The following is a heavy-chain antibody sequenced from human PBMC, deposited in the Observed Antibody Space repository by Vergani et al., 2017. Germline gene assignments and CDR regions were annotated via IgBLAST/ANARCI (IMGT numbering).Heavy chain of an antibody. Sequence: QVQLVQSGAEVKKPGSSVKVSCKASGGTFSSYTISWVRQAPGQGLEWMGRIIPILGIANYAQKFQGRVTITADKSTSTAYMELSSLRSEDTAVYYCARAAGRVYCSGGRCYSGNYYYGMDVWGQGTTVTVSS. CDR3: ARAAGRVYCSGGRCYSGNYYYGMDV. J-gene: IGHJ6*02. CDR2: IIPILGIA. D-gene: IGHD2-15*01. CDR1: GGTFSSYT. V-gene: IGHV1-69*02.